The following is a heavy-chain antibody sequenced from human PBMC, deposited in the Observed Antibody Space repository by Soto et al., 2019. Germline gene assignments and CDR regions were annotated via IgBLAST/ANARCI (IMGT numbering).Heavy chain of an antibody. Sequence: QLQLQESGSGLVKPSQTLSLSCAVSGGSISSGGYSWSWIRLPPGKGLEWIGYIYHSETTNYNPSPKSRVTISVDRSKNHLSLKLKSVTPADTAVYYCARDSRSTTTYGLDVWGQGTTVTVSS. CDR3: ARDSRSTTTYGLDV. D-gene: IGHD4-4*01. J-gene: IGHJ6*02. CDR1: GGSISSGGYS. CDR2: IYHSETT. V-gene: IGHV4-30-2*01.